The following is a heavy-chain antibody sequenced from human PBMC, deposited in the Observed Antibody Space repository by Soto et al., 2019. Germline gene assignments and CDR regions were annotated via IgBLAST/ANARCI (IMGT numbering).Heavy chain of an antibody. CDR2: ISTEPFGATT. V-gene: IGHV3-49*03. J-gene: IGHJ5*01. D-gene: IGHD3-3*01. CDR3: SRKVTLSGVVLPTHWFDS. Sequence: DVQLVESGGGLIQTGRSLRLSCATSGFRLGDYGMSWFRQAPGKGLEWVDFISTEPFGATTQYAASVKGRFTITRDDSKSIADLQMNSLKTEDTAVYYCSRKVTLSGVVLPTHWFDSWGHGTLFTVCS. CDR1: GFRLGDYG.